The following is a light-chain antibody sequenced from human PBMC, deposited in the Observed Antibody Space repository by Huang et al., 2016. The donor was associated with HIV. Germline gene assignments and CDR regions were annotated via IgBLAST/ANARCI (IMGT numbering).Light chain of an antibody. J-gene: IGKJ2*01. CDR1: QIINKY. CDR3: QQSYNIPRT. Sequence: DIQMTQAPPSLSAAVGDRVIITCRASQIINKYLNWYQQMPGRAPKLLISGASSLQGGVSSRFSGSGSGTDFTLTIRVLQPEDTATYHCQQSYNIPRTFGQGTLLEI. V-gene: IGKV1-39*01. CDR2: GAS.